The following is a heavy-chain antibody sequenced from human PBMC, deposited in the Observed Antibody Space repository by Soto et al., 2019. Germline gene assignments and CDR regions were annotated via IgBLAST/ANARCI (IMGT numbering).Heavy chain of an antibody. CDR2: INHSGST. J-gene: IGHJ4*02. V-gene: IGHV4-34*01. D-gene: IGHD3-10*01. CDR3: ARGPRILLWFGEPTPFDY. CDR1: GGSFSGYY. Sequence: QVQLQQWGAGLLKPSETLSLTCAVYGGSFSGYYWSWIRQPPGKGLEWIGEINHSGSTNYNPSLKSRVTISVDTSKNQFSLKLSSVTAADTAVYYYARGPRILLWFGEPTPFDYWGQGTLVTVSS.